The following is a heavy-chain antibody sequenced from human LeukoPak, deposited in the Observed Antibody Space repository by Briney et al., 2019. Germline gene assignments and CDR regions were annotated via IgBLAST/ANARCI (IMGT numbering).Heavy chain of an antibody. CDR2: IYYGGST. CDR1: GDSISSRSYY. Sequence: SETLSLTCSVAGDSISSRSYYWGWIRQPPGAGLEWIGSIYYGGSTYYNPSLKGRVTISVDTSKNQFSLKLSAVTAADTAVYYCARDHDGRGYFVGYWGQGTLVTVSS. CDR3: ARDHDGRGYFVGY. J-gene: IGHJ4*02. D-gene: IGHD3-22*01. V-gene: IGHV4-39*02.